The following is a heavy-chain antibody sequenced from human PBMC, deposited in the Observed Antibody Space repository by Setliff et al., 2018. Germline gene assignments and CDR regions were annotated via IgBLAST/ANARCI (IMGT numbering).Heavy chain of an antibody. V-gene: IGHV4-34*01. CDR1: GGTFSDYY. CDR2: INHSGST. D-gene: IGHD3-22*01. J-gene: IGHJ3*02. CDR3: ARVASIMILVDIFFPNDAFDI. Sequence: SETLSLTCATSGGTFSDYYWTWIRQPPGKGLEWVGEINHSGSTDYNPSLKSRVTISVDTSKNRFSLNLKSVTAADAAVYYCARVASIMILVDIFFPNDAFDIWGQGTMVTVSS.